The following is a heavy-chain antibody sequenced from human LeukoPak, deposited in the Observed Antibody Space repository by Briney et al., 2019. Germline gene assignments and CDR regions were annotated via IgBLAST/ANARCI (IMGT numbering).Heavy chain of an antibody. Sequence: PSQTLSLTCTVSGGSISSGSYYWSWIRQPAGKGLEWIGRIYSSGSTSYNPSLKSRVTISVHTSRNPFSLKLSSVTAADTAVYYCARGPYYYGGSAFDIWGQGTMVTVSS. CDR1: GGSISSGSYY. D-gene: IGHD3-10*01. J-gene: IGHJ3*02. CDR3: ARGPYYYGGSAFDI. CDR2: IYSSGST. V-gene: IGHV4-61*02.